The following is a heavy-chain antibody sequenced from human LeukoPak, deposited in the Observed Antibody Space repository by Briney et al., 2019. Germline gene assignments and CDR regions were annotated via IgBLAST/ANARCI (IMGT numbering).Heavy chain of an antibody. CDR1: GFTFSSYS. J-gene: IGHJ4*02. CDR2: ISSSSSYI. Sequence: GGSLRLSCAASGFTFSSYSMNWVRQAPGKGLEWVSSISSSSSYINYADSVKGRFTISRDNAKNSLYLQMNSLRAEDTAVYYCAREEEYSYGYCDYWGQGTLVTVSS. V-gene: IGHV3-21*01. CDR3: AREEEYSYGYCDY. D-gene: IGHD5-18*01.